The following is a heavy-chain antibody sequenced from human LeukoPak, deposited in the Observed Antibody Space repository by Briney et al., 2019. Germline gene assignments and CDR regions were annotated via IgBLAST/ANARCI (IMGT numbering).Heavy chain of an antibody. V-gene: IGHV1-2*06. Sequence: GASVKVSCKASGYTFTGYYMHWVRQAPGQGLEWMGRINPNSGGTNYAQKFQGRVTMTRDTSISTAYMELSRLRSDDTAVYYCARDEYSGTSPSDYWGQGTLVTVSS. J-gene: IGHJ4*02. CDR2: INPNSGGT. CDR1: GYTFTGYY. D-gene: IGHD1-26*01. CDR3: ARDEYSGTSPSDY.